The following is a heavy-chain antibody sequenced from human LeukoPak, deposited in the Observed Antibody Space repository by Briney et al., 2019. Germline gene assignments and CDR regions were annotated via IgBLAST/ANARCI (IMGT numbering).Heavy chain of an antibody. V-gene: IGHV4-38-2*02. J-gene: IGHJ5*01. Sequence: SETLSLTCTVSGYSISSGYYCGWIRQPPGKGLEWIGSIYHSGSTYYNPSLKSRVTISVDTSKNQFSLKLSSVTAADTAVYYCARGSGIVVVPAAIGWFDSWGQGTLVTVSS. CDR1: GYSISSGYY. D-gene: IGHD2-2*01. CDR2: IYHSGST. CDR3: ARGSGIVVVPAAIGWFDS.